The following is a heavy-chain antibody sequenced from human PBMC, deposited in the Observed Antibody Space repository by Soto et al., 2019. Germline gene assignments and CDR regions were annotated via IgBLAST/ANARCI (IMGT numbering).Heavy chain of an antibody. CDR1: GDSISNNKW. Sequence: SETLSLTCSVSGDSISNNKWWSWVRQPPGKGLEWIGEMHHSGSIHYNASLKSRATLSVDKSRNQFSLQLTSVTAADTAVYSCARHNYPYAASEGWFDPWGLGTLVTV. J-gene: IGHJ5*02. V-gene: IGHV4-4*02. CDR3: ARHNYPYAASEGWFDP. D-gene: IGHD3-16*01. CDR2: MHHSGSI.